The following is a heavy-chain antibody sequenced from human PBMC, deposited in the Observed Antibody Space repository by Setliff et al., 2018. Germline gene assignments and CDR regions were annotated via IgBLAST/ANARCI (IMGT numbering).Heavy chain of an antibody. D-gene: IGHD5-18*01. CDR1: GFTFSSYS. Sequence: PGGSLRLSCAASGFTFSSYSMYWVRQAPGEGLEWVSSISSSSSYIYYADSVKGRFTISRDNAKNSLYLQMNSLRAEDTAVYYCARAIGRGIQDSYGPLYFDYWGQGTLVTVSS. V-gene: IGHV3-21*01. J-gene: IGHJ4*02. CDR2: ISSSSSYI. CDR3: ARAIGRGIQDSYGPLYFDY.